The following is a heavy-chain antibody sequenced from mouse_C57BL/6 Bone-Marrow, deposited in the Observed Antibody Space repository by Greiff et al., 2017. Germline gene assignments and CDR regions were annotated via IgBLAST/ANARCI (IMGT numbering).Heavy chain of an antibody. V-gene: IGHV5-17*01. CDR3: ARVYGSSYCAMDY. Sequence: EVKLVESGGGLVKPGGSLKLSCAASGFTFSDYGMHWVRQAPEKGLEWVAYISSGSSTIYYADTVKGRFTISRDNAKNTLFLQMTSLRSEETAMYYSARVYGSSYCAMDYWGQGTSVTVSS. CDR1: GFTFSDYG. J-gene: IGHJ4*01. D-gene: IGHD1-1*01. CDR2: ISSGSSTI.